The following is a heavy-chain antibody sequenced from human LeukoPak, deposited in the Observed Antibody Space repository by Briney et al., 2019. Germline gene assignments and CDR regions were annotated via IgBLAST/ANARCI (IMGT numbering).Heavy chain of an antibody. CDR1: GGSISSYY. Sequence: KPSETLSLTCTVSGGSISSYYWSWIRQPPGKGLEWIGYIYYSGGTNYNPSLKSRVTISVDTSKNQFSLKLSSVTAADTAVYYCARDRSEFDYWGQGTLVTVSS. J-gene: IGHJ4*02. V-gene: IGHV4-59*01. CDR2: IYYSGGT. CDR3: ARDRSEFDY.